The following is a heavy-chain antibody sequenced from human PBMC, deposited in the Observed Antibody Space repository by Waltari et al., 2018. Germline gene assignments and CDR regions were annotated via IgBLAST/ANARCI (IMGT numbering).Heavy chain of an antibody. V-gene: IGHV4-39*07. J-gene: IGHJ3*02. CDR1: GDSISNNNYY. CDR3: ARNQRGWFDAFDI. CDR2: IHYIGDT. D-gene: IGHD6-19*01. Sequence: QLQLQESGPGLVEPSETQSLTCPASGDSISNNNYYWGWIRQPRGTGLQWIGSIHYIGDTYYSSSLKSRVIISVDTSNNQFSLRLTSVTAADTAIYFCARNQRGWFDAFDIWGQGTAVTVSS.